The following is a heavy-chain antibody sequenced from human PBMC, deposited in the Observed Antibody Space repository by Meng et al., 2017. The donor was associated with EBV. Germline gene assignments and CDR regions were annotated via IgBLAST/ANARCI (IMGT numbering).Heavy chain of an antibody. Sequence: QLQLRESGPGRVKPSXXLSLTRPVLXDSISSFYYWGWIRQPPGRGLEWIGSVHYTGSTYYSPSLKSRVTVSVDTSKNQFSLRLTSVTAADTAVYYCARPFPSWQSPRLDPFGAWGQGPLATVSS. J-gene: IGHJ5*02. CDR1: XDSISSFYY. D-gene: IGHD6-19*01. CDR2: VHYTGST. V-gene: IGHV4-39*01. CDR3: ARPFPSWQSPRLDPFGA.